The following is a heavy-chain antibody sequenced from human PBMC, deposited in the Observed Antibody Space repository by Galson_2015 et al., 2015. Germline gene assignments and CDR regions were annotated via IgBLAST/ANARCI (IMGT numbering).Heavy chain of an antibody. Sequence: SLRLSCAASGFAFSSYAMHWVRQAPGKGLEWVAVISYDGSNKYYADSVKGRFTISRDNSKNTLYLQMNSLRAEDTAVYYCASYYYDSIGYPAGFEYWGQGTLVTVSS. J-gene: IGHJ4*02. CDR1: GFAFSSYA. V-gene: IGHV3-30-3*01. CDR2: ISYDGSNK. CDR3: ASYYYDSIGYPAGFEY. D-gene: IGHD3-22*01.